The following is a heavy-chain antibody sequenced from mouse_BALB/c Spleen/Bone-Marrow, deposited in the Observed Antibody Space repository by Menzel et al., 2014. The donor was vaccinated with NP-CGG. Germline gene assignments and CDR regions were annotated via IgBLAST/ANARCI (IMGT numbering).Heavy chain of an antibody. D-gene: IGHD2-14*01. CDR3: VVRRRNYDAMDY. CDR1: GYSFTGYY. CDR2: ISCYNGAT. V-gene: IGHV1S34*01. J-gene: IGHJ4*01. Sequence: LVKTGASVKISCKASGYSFTGYYMHWVKHSHGKSLEWFGYISCYNGATSHNKKFKGKATFTVDTSSSPAFMQFNSLTSEDSAVYYCVVRRRNYDAMDYWGQGTSVTVSS.